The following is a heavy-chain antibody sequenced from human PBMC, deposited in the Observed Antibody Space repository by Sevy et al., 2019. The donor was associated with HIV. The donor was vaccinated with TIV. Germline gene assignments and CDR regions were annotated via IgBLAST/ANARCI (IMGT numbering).Heavy chain of an antibody. CDR3: ARLHPGEEAGGWFDP. J-gene: IGHJ5*02. CDR1: GDSIISSHYS. Sequence: SETLSLTCTVSGDSIISSHYSWGWIRQPPGKGLEWIGTFSYSGGAYYSPSLKSRVTISVDTSTNHFSLKLTSVTAADTSVYYCARLHPGEEAGGWFDPWGQGTLVTVSS. CDR2: FSYSGGA. V-gene: IGHV4-39*02. D-gene: IGHD3-16*01.